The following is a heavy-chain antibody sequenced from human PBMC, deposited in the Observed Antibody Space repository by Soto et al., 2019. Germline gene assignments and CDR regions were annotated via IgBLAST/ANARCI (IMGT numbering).Heavy chain of an antibody. D-gene: IGHD3-3*01. CDR2: INAGNGNT. Sequence: ASVKVSCKASGYTFTSYAMHWVRQAPGQRLEWMGWINAGNGNTKYSQKFQGRVTITRDTSASTAYMELSSLRSEDTAVYYCASMNYDFWSGYLAPYYYYYGMDVWGQGTTVT. J-gene: IGHJ6*02. V-gene: IGHV1-3*01. CDR1: GYTFTSYA. CDR3: ASMNYDFWSGYLAPYYYYYGMDV.